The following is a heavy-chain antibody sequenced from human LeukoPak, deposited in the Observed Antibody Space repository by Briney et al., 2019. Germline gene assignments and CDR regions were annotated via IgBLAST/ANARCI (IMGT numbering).Heavy chain of an antibody. CDR2: MNPNSGNT. V-gene: IGHV1-8*03. J-gene: IGHJ6*03. D-gene: IGHD6-6*01. CDR3: ARGRIAARRGYYYYMDV. CDR1: RYTFTSYE. Sequence: ASVKVSCKASRYTFTSYEINWVRQATGQGLEWLGWMNPNSGNTGYAQKFQGRATITRNTSIRTAYMELSSLRSEDTAVYYCARGRIAARRGYYYYMDVWGKGTTVTVSS.